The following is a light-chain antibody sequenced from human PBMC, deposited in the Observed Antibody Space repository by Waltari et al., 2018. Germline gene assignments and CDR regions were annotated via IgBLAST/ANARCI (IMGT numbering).Light chain of an antibody. CDR1: QNIYTY. CDR3: QQRVNWPSLT. V-gene: IGKV3-11*01. Sequence: EIVLTQSPATLSLSAGERATLSCRASQNIYTYLAWYQQKPGQAPRLLIHDASIRATCTPARFSGSGSGTDFTLTISSLGPEDFAVYYCQQRVNWPSLTFGGGTRVEIK. J-gene: IGKJ4*01. CDR2: DAS.